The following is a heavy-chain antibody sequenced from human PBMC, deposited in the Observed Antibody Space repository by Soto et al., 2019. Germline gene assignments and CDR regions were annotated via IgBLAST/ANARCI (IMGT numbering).Heavy chain of an antibody. CDR2: ISSSSSYI. Sequence: VGSLRLSCAASGFTFSSYSMNWVRQAPGKGLEWVSSISSSSSYIYYADSVKGRFTISRDNAKNSLYLQMNSLRAEDTAVYYCARDFREYSSSSADYYYGMDVWGQGTTVTVSS. D-gene: IGHD6-6*01. V-gene: IGHV3-21*01. J-gene: IGHJ6*02. CDR1: GFTFSSYS. CDR3: ARDFREYSSSSADYYYGMDV.